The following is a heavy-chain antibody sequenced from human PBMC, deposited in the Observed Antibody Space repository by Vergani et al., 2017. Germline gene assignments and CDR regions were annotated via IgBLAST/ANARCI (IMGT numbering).Heavy chain of an antibody. V-gene: IGHV4-30-2*01. D-gene: IGHD5-18*01. CDR3: ARGGYENWFDP. CDR1: GGSISSSSYS. Sequence: QLQLQESGPGLVKPSETLSLTCTVSGGSISSSSYSWSWIRQPPGKGLEWIGYIYHSGSTYYNPSLKSRVTISVDRSKNQFSLKLSSVTAADTAVYYCARGGYENWFDPWGQGTLVTVSS. J-gene: IGHJ5*02. CDR2: IYHSGST.